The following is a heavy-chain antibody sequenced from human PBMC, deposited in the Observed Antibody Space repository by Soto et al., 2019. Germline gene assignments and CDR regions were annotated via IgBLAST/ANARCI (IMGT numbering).Heavy chain of an antibody. J-gene: IGHJ4*02. CDR3: ARYCSTTSCPYGYYFDY. D-gene: IGHD2-2*01. Sequence: SETLSLTCTVSGCSISSSSYNWGWIRQPPGKGLEWIGRVFYSGSTYYNPSLKSRVTISVDTSKNQFSLKLSSVTAADTAVYYCARYCSTTSCPYGYYFDYWGQGTLVTVSS. V-gene: IGHV4-39*01. CDR1: GCSISSSSYN. CDR2: VFYSGST.